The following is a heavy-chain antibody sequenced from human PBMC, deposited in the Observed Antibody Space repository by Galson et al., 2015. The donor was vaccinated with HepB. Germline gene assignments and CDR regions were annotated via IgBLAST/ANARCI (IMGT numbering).Heavy chain of an antibody. D-gene: IGHD3-10*01. V-gene: IGHV5-51*01. Sequence: QSGAEMKKPGESLKISCKGSAHSFTGYWIGWVRHIPGKGLEWMGSIYPGDSDTKYNPSFQGQVTISADKSINTAYLQWRSLKASDTAMYYCARVLRGEAYDSWGQGTLVTVSS. CDR2: IYPGDSDT. CDR3: ARVLRGEAYDS. J-gene: IGHJ4*02. CDR1: AHSFTGYW.